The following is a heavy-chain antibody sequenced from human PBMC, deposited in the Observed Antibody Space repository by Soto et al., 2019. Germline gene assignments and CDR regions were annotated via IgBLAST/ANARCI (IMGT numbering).Heavy chain of an antibody. V-gene: IGHV1-69*01. Sequence: QVQLVQSGAEVKKPGSSVKVSCKASGGTFSSYAISWVRQAPGQGHEWMVGIIPIFGTANYAQKFQGRVTITAAESTSTAYMGLGSLRFEDSAEYYSASSMGSSWSWYFDHWGRGTLVTASS. CDR2: IIPIFGTA. CDR1: GGTFSSYA. CDR3: ASSMGSSWSWYFDH. J-gene: IGHJ2*01. D-gene: IGHD6-13*01.